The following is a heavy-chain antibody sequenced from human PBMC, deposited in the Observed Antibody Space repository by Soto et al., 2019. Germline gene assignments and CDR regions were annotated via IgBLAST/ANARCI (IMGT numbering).Heavy chain of an antibody. V-gene: IGHV3-23*01. Sequence: EVQLLESGGGFVQPGGSLRLSCAASGFTFSNYAMSWVRQAPGKGLEWVSAITAYGDSTHYADSVKGRFTISRDSPKNTLYLQMDSLRAEDTAVYYCAKDPLWYDSDWYPPPGLDPWGQGTLVTVSS. CDR3: AKDPLWYDSDWYPPPGLDP. J-gene: IGHJ5*02. CDR2: ITAYGDST. D-gene: IGHD6-19*01. CDR1: GFTFSNYA.